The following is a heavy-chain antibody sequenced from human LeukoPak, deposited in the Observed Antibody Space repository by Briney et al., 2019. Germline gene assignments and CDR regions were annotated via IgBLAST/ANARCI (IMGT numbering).Heavy chain of an antibody. CDR1: GYTFTSYD. CDR3: TIFGVVGPDY. V-gene: IGHV1-8*03. Sequence: ASVKVSCKASGYTFTSYDINWVRQATGQGLEWMGWMNPNSGNTGYAQKFQGRVTITRNTSISTAYTELSSLRSEDTAVYYCTIFGVVGPDYWGQGTLVTVSS. D-gene: IGHD3-3*01. J-gene: IGHJ4*02. CDR2: MNPNSGNT.